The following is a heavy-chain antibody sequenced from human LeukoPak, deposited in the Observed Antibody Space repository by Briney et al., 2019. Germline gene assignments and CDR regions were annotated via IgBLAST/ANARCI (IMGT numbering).Heavy chain of an antibody. CDR2: ISSSSSYI. D-gene: IGHD3-22*01. CDR3: ARDILDSSGYSGAFDI. Sequence: GGSLRLSCAASGFTFSSYSMNWVRQAPGKGLEWVSSISSSSSYIHYGDSVKGRFTISRDNAKNSLYLQMNSLRAEDTAVYYCARDILDSSGYSGAFDIWGQGTMVTVSS. V-gene: IGHV3-21*01. CDR1: GFTFSSYS. J-gene: IGHJ3*02.